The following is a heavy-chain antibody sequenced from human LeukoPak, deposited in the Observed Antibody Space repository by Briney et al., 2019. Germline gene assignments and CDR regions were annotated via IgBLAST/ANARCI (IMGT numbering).Heavy chain of an antibody. Sequence: ASVKVSCKASGGTFSSYAISWVRQAPGQGLEWMGGIIPIFGTANYAQKFQGRVTITADESTSTAYMELSSLRSEDTAVYYCAREAGSVGEFLLYGMDVWGQGTTVTVSS. V-gene: IGHV1-69*13. CDR2: IIPIFGTA. CDR1: GGTFSSYA. CDR3: AREAGSVGEFLLYGMDV. J-gene: IGHJ6*02. D-gene: IGHD3-10*01.